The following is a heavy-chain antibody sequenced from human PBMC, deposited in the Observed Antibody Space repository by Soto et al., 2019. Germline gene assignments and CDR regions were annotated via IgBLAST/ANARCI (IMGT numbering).Heavy chain of an antibody. CDR3: ARRKERSGPHYFDY. D-gene: IGHD6-25*01. V-gene: IGHV1-69*05. Sequence: SVKVSCKASGGTFSSYAISWVRQAPGQGLEWMGGIIPIFGTANYAQKFQGRVTVTRNTSISTVYMELSGLRPDDTAVYYCARRKERSGPHYFDYWGQGSQVTVSS. J-gene: IGHJ4*02. CDR2: IIPIFGTA. CDR1: GGTFSSYA.